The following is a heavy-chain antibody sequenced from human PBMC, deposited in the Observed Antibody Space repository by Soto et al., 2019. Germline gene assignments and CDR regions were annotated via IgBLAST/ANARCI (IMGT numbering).Heavy chain of an antibody. CDR2: ISAYNGKT. D-gene: IGHD5-18*01. J-gene: IGHJ5*02. CDR3: ARGGRGTALGFTAGDRFDP. V-gene: IGHV1-18*01. CDR1: GYTFTSYG. Sequence: QVQLVQSGAEVKKPGASVKVSCKASGYTFTSYGINWVRQAPGQGLEWMGWISAYNGKTNYAQKLQGRVTMTTDTSTSTAYMELRSLRSEDTAVYYCARGGRGTALGFTAGDRFDPWGEGSLVTVTP.